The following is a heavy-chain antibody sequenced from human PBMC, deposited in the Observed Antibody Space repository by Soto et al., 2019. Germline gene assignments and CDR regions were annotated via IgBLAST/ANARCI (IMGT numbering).Heavy chain of an antibody. CDR2: IYDTGISGYTPST. CDR1: GGSITSSD. Sequence: SETLSLTCTVSGGSITSSDWSWIRRPPGKGLEWIAYIYDTGISGYTPSTSYNPSLKSRVTMLVDTSKSQFSLKLTSVTAADTAVYYCARGEDAFFYYGLDVWGQGITVTVSS. V-gene: IGHV4-59*01. CDR3: ARGEDAFFYYGLDV. J-gene: IGHJ6*02.